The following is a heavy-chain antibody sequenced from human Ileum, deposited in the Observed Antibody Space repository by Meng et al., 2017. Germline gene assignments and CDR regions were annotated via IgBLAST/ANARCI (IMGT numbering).Heavy chain of an antibody. CDR1: GYSFTNYW. D-gene: IGHD3-10*01. CDR3: ARVKTIRDPFDY. V-gene: IGHV5-51*01. Sequence: GESLKISCKGSGYSFTNYWVGWVRQRPGKGLEWMRIISPSESDVRYSPSFQGQVTISADKSISTAYLHWSSLKASDIAMYYCARVKTIRDPFDYWGQGTLVTVSS. CDR2: ISPSESDV. J-gene: IGHJ4*02.